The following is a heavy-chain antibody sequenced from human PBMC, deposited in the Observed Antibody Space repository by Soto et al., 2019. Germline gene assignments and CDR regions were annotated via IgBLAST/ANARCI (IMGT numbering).Heavy chain of an antibody. J-gene: IGHJ5*02. CDR1: GFTFSSYA. V-gene: IGHV3-23*01. CDR3: AKESPNYYDSSGQGVNWFDP. Sequence: GGSLRLSCAASGFTFSSYAMSWVRQAPGKGLEWVSAISGSGGSTYYAGSVKGRFTISRDNSKNTLYLQMNSLRAEDTAVYYCAKESPNYYDSSGQGVNWFDPWGQGTLVTVSS. D-gene: IGHD3-22*01. CDR2: ISGSGGST.